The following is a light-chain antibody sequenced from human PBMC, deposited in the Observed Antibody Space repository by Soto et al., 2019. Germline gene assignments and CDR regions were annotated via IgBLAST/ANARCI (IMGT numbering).Light chain of an antibody. CDR2: AAS. Sequence: DIEMTQSPSSLSVSVGDSVTINCRTSQSIATYLNWYQQKPGKAPKLLIYAASSLQSGVPSRFSGSGSGTEFTHTITSLRPDDFATYYCQQSYSILWTFGQGTKVDIK. CDR3: QQSYSILWT. J-gene: IGKJ1*01. V-gene: IGKV1-39*01. CDR1: QSIATY.